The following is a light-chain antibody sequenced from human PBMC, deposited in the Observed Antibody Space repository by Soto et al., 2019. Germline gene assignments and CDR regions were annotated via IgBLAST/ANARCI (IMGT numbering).Light chain of an antibody. J-gene: IGLJ1*01. CDR3: SSYTSSSTHYV. CDR2: DVS. V-gene: IGLV2-14*01. CDR1: SSDVGGYNY. Sequence: QSALTQPASVSGSPGQSITISCTGTSSDVGGYNYVSWYQQHPGKAPKLMIYDVSNRPSGVSNRFSGSKSGNTASLTISGLQPEDEADYYCSSYTSSSTHYVCGTGTKLTVL.